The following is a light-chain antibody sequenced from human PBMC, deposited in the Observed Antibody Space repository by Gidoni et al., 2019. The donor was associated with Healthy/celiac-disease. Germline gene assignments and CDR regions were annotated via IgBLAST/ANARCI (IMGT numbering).Light chain of an antibody. V-gene: IGLV2-14*01. Sequence: QSALTQPASVSGSPGQSITISCTGTSSDVGGYNSVSWYQQHPGKAPKLMIYDVSKRPSGVSNRFSGSNSGNTASLTISGLQAEDEADYYCSSYTSSSTSVVFGGGTKLTVL. CDR1: SSDVGGYNS. CDR2: DVS. CDR3: SSYTSSSTSVV. J-gene: IGLJ2*01.